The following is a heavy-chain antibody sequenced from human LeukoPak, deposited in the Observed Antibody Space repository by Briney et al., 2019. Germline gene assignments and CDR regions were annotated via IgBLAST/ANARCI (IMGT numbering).Heavy chain of an antibody. CDR1: GGSFSGYY. Sequence: SETLSLTCAVYGGSFSGYYWSWIRQPPGKGLEWIGEINHSGSTNYNPSLKSRVTISVDTSKNQFSLKLSSVTAADTAVYYCARLVWFGELFFDYWGQGTLVTVSS. J-gene: IGHJ4*02. CDR3: ARLVWFGELFFDY. V-gene: IGHV4-34*01. D-gene: IGHD3-10*01. CDR2: INHSGST.